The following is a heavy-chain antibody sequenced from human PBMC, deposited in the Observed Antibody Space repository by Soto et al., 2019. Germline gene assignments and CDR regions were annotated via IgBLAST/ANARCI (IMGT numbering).Heavy chain of an antibody. D-gene: IGHD3-22*01. J-gene: IGHJ4*02. CDR2: IIPILGIA. V-gene: IGHV1-69*04. CDR1: GGTFSSYT. CDR3: ARDGYYYDSSGYYPI. Sequence: SVKVSCKASGGTFSSYTIRWVRQAPGQGLEWMGRIIPILGIANYAQKFQGRVTITADKSTSTAYMELSSLRSEDTAVYYCARDGYYYDSSGYYPIWGQGTLVTVSS.